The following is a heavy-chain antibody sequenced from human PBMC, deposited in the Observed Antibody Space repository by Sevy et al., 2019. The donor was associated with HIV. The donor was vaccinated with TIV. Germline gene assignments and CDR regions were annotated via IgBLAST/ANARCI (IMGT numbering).Heavy chain of an antibody. Sequence: GGSLRLSCAASGFTFSKYGMHWVRQAPGKGLEWVAVISYDGGNKYYADSVKGRFTISKDNFKNTLYLKMNGLRAEDTAIYYCAKPGKFSGSYLDAFDIWGQGTMVTVSS. V-gene: IGHV3-30*18. CDR2: ISYDGGNK. D-gene: IGHD1-26*01. CDR1: GFTFSKYG. J-gene: IGHJ3*02. CDR3: AKPGKFSGSYLDAFDI.